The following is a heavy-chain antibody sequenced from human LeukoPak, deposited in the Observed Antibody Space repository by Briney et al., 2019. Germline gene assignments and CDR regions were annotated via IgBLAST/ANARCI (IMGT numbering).Heavy chain of an antibody. CDR1: GFTFSSYS. CDR3: GYSSGWYGVPVFDY. D-gene: IGHD6-19*01. J-gene: IGHJ4*02. V-gene: IGHV3-21*01. CDR2: ISSSSSYI. Sequence: GGSLRLSCAASGFTFSSYSMNWVRQAPGKGLEWVSSISSSSSYIYYADSVKGRFTISRDNAKNSLYLQMNSLRAEDTAVYYCGYSSGWYGVPVFDYWGQGTLVTVSS.